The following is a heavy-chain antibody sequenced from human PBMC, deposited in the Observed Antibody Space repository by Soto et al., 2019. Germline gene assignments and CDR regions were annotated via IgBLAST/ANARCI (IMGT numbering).Heavy chain of an antibody. CDR3: GDLDGSFFGMDV. Sequence: EVQLVASGGGLVKPGGSLRLSCAGSKVTAWMSWVRQAPGKGLQWVGRIKSKAAGETTDYAEPVQGRFTISRDDSIDMVYLEMNSLKIEDTAVYSCGDLDGSFFGMDVWGQGTTVTVSS. CDR1: KVTAW. CDR2: IKSKAAGETT. D-gene: IGHD3-10*01. V-gene: IGHV3-15*01. J-gene: IGHJ6*02.